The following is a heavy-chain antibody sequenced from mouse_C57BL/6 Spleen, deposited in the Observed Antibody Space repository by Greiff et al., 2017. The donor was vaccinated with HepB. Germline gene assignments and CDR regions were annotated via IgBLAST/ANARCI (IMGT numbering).Heavy chain of an antibody. D-gene: IGHD2-13*01. CDR3: TIRPLTTAVGPFAY. Sequence: VQLKESGTVLARPGASVKMSCKTSGYTFTSYWMHWVKQRPGQGLEWIGAIYPGNSDTSYNQKFKGKAKLTAVTSASTAYMELSSPTNEDSAVYYCTIRPLTTAVGPFAYWGQGTLVTVSA. CDR1: GYTFTSYW. CDR2: IYPGNSDT. V-gene: IGHV1-5*01. J-gene: IGHJ3*01.